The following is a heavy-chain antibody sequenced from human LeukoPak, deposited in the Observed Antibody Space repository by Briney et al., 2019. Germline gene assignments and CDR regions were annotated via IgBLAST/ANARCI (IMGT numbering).Heavy chain of an antibody. Sequence: SQTLSLTCTFSRGSICRSSYYWGWIRQPPRKGLEWIGSISYSGSTYYNPSLKSRVTISVDTSKKQVSLKVTSVTAADTAVYYCARHYDMRYGMDVWGQGTTVTVSS. CDR3: ARHYDMRYGMDV. CDR1: RGSICRSSYY. CDR2: ISYSGST. D-gene: IGHD3-9*01. J-gene: IGHJ6*02. V-gene: IGHV4-39*01.